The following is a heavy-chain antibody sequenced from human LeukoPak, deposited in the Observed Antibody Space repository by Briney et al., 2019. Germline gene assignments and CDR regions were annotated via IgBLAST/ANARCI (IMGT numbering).Heavy chain of an antibody. J-gene: IGHJ4*02. CDR2: IYYSGGT. CDR1: GGSISSYY. D-gene: IGHD7-27*01. CDR3: ARGWGYFDY. Sequence: SETLSLTCTVSGGSISSYYWSWIRQPPGKGLEWIGNIYYSGGTNYNPSLKSRVTISVDTSKNQLSLKLSSVTAADTAVYYCARGWGYFDYWGQGTLVTVS. V-gene: IGHV4-59*01.